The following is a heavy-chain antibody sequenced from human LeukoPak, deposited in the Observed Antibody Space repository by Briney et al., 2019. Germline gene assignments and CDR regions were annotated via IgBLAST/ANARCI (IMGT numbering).Heavy chain of an antibody. CDR2: IRQDGSEK. Sequence: GGSLRLSCAGSGFAFGTYWMSWVRQAPGKGLEWVANIRQDGSEKYYVDAVKGRFTVSRDNAGQSLHLQMKNLRAEDTAVYYCARGSADYNHFWLSYWGQGTLVTVSS. D-gene: IGHD4-11*01. CDR1: GFAFGTYW. J-gene: IGHJ4*02. CDR3: ARGSADYNHFWLSY. V-gene: IGHV3-7*02.